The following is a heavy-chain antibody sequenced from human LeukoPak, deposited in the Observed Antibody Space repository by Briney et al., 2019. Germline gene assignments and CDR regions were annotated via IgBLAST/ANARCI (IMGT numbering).Heavy chain of an antibody. CDR3: TRDHSSNWYSFEY. Sequence: SETLSLTCTVSGGSISSYYWSWIRQPPGKGLEWIGYIYYSGSTNYNPSLKSRVTISVDTSKNQFSLKLSSVTAADTAVYYCTRDHSSNWYSFEYWGQGTLVTVSS. D-gene: IGHD6-19*01. CDR2: IYYSGST. CDR1: GGSISSYY. V-gene: IGHV4-59*01. J-gene: IGHJ4*02.